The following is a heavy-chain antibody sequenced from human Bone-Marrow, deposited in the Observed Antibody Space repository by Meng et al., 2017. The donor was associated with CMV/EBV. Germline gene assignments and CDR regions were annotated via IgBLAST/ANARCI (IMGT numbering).Heavy chain of an antibody. J-gene: IGHJ5*02. D-gene: IGHD3-9*01. V-gene: IGHV3-48*02. CDR2: IRSSSDTI. CDR1: GFTFSTYA. Sequence: GESLKISCAASGFTFSTYAMNWVRQAPGKGLEWIAHIRSSSDTIYYADSVKGRFTISRDNAENSVYLQMDGLRDEDTAVYYCARDRYFSGSWGQGTLVTVSS. CDR3: ARDRYFSGS.